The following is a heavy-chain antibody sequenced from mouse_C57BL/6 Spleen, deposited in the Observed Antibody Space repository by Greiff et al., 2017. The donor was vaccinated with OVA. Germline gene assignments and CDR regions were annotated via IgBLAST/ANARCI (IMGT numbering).Heavy chain of an antibody. Sequence: QVQLQQSGPELVKPGASVKISCKASGYAFSSSWMNWVKQRPGKGLEWIGRIYPGDGDTNYNGKFKGKATLTADKSTSTAYMQLSSLTSEDSAVYFWARSAGTGPFAYWGKGTLVTVSA. CDR3: ARSAGTGPFAY. V-gene: IGHV1-82*01. CDR2: IYPGDGDT. D-gene: IGHD4-1*01. CDR1: GYAFSSSW. J-gene: IGHJ3*01.